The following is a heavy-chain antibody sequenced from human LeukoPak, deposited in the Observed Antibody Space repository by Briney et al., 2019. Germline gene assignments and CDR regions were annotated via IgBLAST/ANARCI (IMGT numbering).Heavy chain of an antibody. V-gene: IGHV3-20*04. J-gene: IGHJ5*02. CDR3: ARAGGDVYTAMVNCRS. CDR1: GFTFDDYG. Sequence: GGSLRLSCAASGFTFDDYGMSWVRQAPGKGPEWVAGINWNGGTTGYADSVKGRFTISRDNAKNSLYLQMKSLRAEDTALYYCARAGGDVYTAMVNCRSWGQGTLVTVSS. CDR2: INWNGGTT. D-gene: IGHD5-18*01.